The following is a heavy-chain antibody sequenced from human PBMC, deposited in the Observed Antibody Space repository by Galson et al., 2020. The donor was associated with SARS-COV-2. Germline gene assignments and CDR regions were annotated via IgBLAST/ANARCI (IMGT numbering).Heavy chain of an antibody. CDR3: AQGSGIPAGVWDPGLDAFDI. CDR1: GFTFSSYA. D-gene: IGHD2-2*01. CDR2: ISNSGGRT. V-gene: IGHV3-23*01. Sequence: QAGGSLRLSCAASGFTFSSYAMTWVRQAPGKGLEWVSGISNSGGRTYYADSVKGRFITSRDNSKSTLYLQLNSLRAEDTAVYYCAQGSGIPAGVWDPGLDAFDIWGQGTMVTVSS. J-gene: IGHJ3*02.